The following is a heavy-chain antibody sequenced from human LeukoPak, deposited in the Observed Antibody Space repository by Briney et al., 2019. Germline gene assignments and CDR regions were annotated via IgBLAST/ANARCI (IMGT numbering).Heavy chain of an antibody. CDR3: ARDKSFGLHYYGMDV. D-gene: IGHD3-10*01. J-gene: IGHJ6*02. Sequence: PGGSLRLSCAASGFTFSSYSMNWVRQAPGKGLEWVSYISSSSSTIYYADSVKGRFTISRDNAKNSLYLQMNSLRDEDTAVYYCARDKSFGLHYYGMDVWGQGTTVTVSS. CDR2: ISSSSSTI. V-gene: IGHV3-48*02. CDR1: GFTFSSYS.